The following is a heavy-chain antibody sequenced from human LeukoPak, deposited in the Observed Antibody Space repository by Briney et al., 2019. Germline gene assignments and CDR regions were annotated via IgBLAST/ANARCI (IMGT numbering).Heavy chain of an antibody. Sequence: GGSLRLSCAASGFTFSTYAVNWVRQAPGKGLEWVSAISGSGGSTYYADSVKGRFTISRDNSKNTLYLQMNSLRAEDTAVYYCAKCDGSPVAYWGQGTLVTVSS. CDR1: GFTFSTYA. CDR2: ISGSGGST. D-gene: IGHD2-21*02. V-gene: IGHV3-23*01. J-gene: IGHJ4*02. CDR3: AKCDGSPVAY.